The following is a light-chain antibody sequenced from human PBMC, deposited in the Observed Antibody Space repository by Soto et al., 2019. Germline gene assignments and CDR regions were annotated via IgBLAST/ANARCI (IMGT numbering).Light chain of an antibody. J-gene: IGLJ3*02. V-gene: IGLV2-8*01. CDR3: NSYAGSNNWV. CDR1: SSDVGGYNY. Sequence: QSALTQPPSASGSPGQSVTISCTGTSSDVGGYNYVSWYQQHPGKAPKLMIYEVSKRPSGVPDRFSGSKSCNTASLTVSGRQAEDEADYYCNSYAGSNNWVFGGGTKLTVL. CDR2: EVS.